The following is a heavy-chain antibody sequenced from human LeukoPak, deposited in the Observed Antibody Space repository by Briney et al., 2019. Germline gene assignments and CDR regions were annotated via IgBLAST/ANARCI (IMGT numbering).Heavy chain of an antibody. CDR3: AKDRPPRFNHDAFYI. CDR1: GFTFSSYA. CDR2: ISGSGGSR. D-gene: IGHD6-6*01. J-gene: IGHJ3*02. Sequence: GGSLRLSGAASGFTFSSYAMSWVRQAPGKGLEWVSAISGSGGSRYYADSVKGLFTISRDNSKNTLYLQMNSLRAEDTAVYYCAKDRPPRFNHDAFYIWGQGTMVTVSS. V-gene: IGHV3-23*01.